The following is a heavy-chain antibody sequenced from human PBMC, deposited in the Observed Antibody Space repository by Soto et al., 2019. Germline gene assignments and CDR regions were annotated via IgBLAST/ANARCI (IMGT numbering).Heavy chain of an antibody. CDR3: ARYFYDSSGYPQSDY. J-gene: IGHJ4*02. Sequence: WTWIRQPPGKGLEWIGYIYYNGGTNYNPSLKSRVTMSIDTSKTQFSLKLSSVTAADTAVYYCARYFYDSSGYPQSDYWGQGNLVNVSS. D-gene: IGHD3-22*01. V-gene: IGHV4-59*08. CDR2: IYYNGGT.